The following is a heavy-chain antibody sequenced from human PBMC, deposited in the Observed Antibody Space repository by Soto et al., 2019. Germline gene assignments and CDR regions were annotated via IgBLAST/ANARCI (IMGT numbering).Heavy chain of an antibody. CDR1: GYTFTSYG. CDR2: RSAHNGNT. Sequence: QVQLVQSWAEVKKPGASVKVSCKASGYTFTSYGISWVRQAPGQGLEWMGWRSAHNGNTNYAQKLQGRVTMTTDTSTSTDSMLLRNVRADDTAVYYCARDRHQWLGEFASMYNWIDPWGQGTLVTVSS. D-gene: IGHD3-10*01. CDR3: ARDRHQWLGEFASMYNWIDP. V-gene: IGHV1-18*01. J-gene: IGHJ5*02.